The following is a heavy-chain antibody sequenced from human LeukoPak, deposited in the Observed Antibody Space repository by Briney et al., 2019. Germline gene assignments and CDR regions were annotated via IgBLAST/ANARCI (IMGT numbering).Heavy chain of an antibody. Sequence: GGSLRLSCVASGFSFSDYYMSWIRQAPGKGLEWVPYISSSGSHTNYADSVTGRFTISRNNAKKSLHLQMNSLRAEDTAVYYCARHPDGSLSLDYWGQGTLVTVSS. D-gene: IGHD1-26*01. V-gene: IGHV3-11*03. CDR1: GFSFSDYY. J-gene: IGHJ4*02. CDR3: ARHPDGSLSLDY. CDR2: ISSSGSHT.